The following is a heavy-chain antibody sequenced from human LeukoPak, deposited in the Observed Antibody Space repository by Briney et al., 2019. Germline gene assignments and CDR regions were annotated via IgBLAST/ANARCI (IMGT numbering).Heavy chain of an antibody. CDR1: GGSFCGYY. V-gene: IGHV4-34*01. CDR3: ARDVDTAMVSWFDP. Sequence: SETLSVTCAVYGGSFCGYYGCWICQRPGKGLGRIGEINQSGSTNYNPSLKSPVTISVDTSKNQFSLKLSSVTAADTAVYYCARDVDTAMVSWFDPWGQGTLVTVSS. J-gene: IGHJ5*01. D-gene: IGHD5-18*01. CDR2: INQSGST.